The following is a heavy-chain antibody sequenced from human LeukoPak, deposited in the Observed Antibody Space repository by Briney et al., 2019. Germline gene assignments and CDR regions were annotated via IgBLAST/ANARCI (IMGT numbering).Heavy chain of an antibody. Sequence: PGGSLRLSRAASGFTFSSYWMSWVRQAPGKGLEWVANIKQDESEKYYVDSVNGRFTISRDNVKNSLSLQMNRLRDEDTAVYYCARASTGTCDSWGQGTLVTVSS. CDR3: ARASTGTCDS. CDR2: IKQDESEK. V-gene: IGHV3-7*01. D-gene: IGHD3-9*01. J-gene: IGHJ4*02. CDR1: GFTFSSYW.